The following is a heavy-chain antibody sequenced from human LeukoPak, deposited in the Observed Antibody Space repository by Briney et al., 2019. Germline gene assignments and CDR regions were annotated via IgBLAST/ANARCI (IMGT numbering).Heavy chain of an antibody. V-gene: IGHV3-74*01. Sequence: GGSLRLSCAATGFTFNTYYIHWVRQAPGKGLVWVSRVNTDGSSSNYADSVKGRFTISRDNAKNTVYLQMNSLRAEDTAVYYCAKSRWGYYDCGESWGQGTLVTVSS. J-gene: IGHJ5*02. CDR3: AKSRWGYYDCGES. D-gene: IGHD3-22*01. CDR1: GFTFNTYY. CDR2: VNTDGSSS.